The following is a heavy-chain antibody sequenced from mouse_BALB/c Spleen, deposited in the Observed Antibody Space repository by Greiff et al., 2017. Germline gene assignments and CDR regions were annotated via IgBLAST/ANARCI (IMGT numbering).Heavy chain of an antibody. CDR2: ISNGGGST. V-gene: IGHV5-12-2*01. CDR3: ARGDGNYLAWFAY. D-gene: IGHD2-1*01. J-gene: IGHJ3*01. CDR1: GFTFSSYS. Sequence: EVKLMESGGGLVQPGGSLKLSCAASGFTFSSYSMSWVRQTPEKRLEWVAYISNGGGSTYYPDTVKGRFTISRDNAKNTLYLQMSSLKSEDTAMYYCARGDGNYLAWFAYWGQGTLVTVSA.